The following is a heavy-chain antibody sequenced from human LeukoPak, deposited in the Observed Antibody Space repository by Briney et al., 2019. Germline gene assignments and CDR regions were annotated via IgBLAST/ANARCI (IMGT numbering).Heavy chain of an antibody. J-gene: IGHJ3*02. D-gene: IGHD3-22*01. CDR3: ARLDGGTYYFDSRGYRHGFDM. Sequence: SETLSLTCTVSGGSISSKNYYWGCIRQPPGKGLEWIGSIYYSGSTYFNPSLKSRVTMSVDTSKNQFSLKLSSLTAADTALYYCARLDGGTYYFDSRGYRHGFDMWGHGTMVTVSS. CDR2: IYYSGST. CDR1: GGSISSKNYY. V-gene: IGHV4-39*01.